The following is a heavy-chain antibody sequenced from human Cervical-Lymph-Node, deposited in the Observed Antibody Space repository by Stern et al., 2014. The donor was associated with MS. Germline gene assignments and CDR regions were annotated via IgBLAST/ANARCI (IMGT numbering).Heavy chain of an antibody. D-gene: IGHD5-12*01. CDR1: GLTFSSYG. CDR2: IWYDGTNK. V-gene: IGHV3-33*01. Sequence: VQLVESGGGVVQPGGSLRLSCAVSGLTFSSYGMHWVRQAPGKGLDWVAVIWYDGTNKYYADSVKGRFTISRDNSKNTLYLQMNSLRAGDTAVYYCARATSPYSGYNYGHWGPGTLVTVSS. J-gene: IGHJ4*02. CDR3: ARATSPYSGYNYGH.